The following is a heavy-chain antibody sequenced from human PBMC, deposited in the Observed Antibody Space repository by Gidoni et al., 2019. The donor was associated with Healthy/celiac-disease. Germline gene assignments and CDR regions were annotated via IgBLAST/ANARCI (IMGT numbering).Heavy chain of an antibody. Sequence: EVQLVESGGGLVKPRGSLRLSCAAAGFTFSSYSMNWVRQAPGKGLAWVSSVSSSSSYIYYADSVKGRFTISRDNAKNSLYLQMNSLRAEDTAVYYCARVGYGGKRVYSGMDVWGQGTTVTVSS. D-gene: IGHD5-18*01. J-gene: IGHJ6*02. CDR3: ARVGYGGKRVYSGMDV. V-gene: IGHV3-21*01. CDR1: GFTFSSYS. CDR2: VSSSSSYI.